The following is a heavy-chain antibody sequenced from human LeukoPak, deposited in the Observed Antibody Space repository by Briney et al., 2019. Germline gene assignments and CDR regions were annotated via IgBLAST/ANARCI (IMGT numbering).Heavy chain of an antibody. J-gene: IGHJ5*02. Sequence: ASVKVSCKASGYTFTSYGISWVRQAPGQGLEWMGWISAYNGNTNYAQKLQGRVTMTTDTSTSTAYMELRSLRSDDTAVYYCARVTTMVRGVYNWFDPWGQGTLVTVSS. CDR2: ISAYNGNT. V-gene: IGHV1-18*01. D-gene: IGHD3-10*01. CDR3: ARVTTMVRGVYNWFDP. CDR1: GYTFTSYG.